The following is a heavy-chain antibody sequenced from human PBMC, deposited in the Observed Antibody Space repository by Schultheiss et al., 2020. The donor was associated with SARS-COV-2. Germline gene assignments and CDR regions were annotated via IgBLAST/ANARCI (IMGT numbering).Heavy chain of an antibody. V-gene: IGHV4-4*02. CDR1: GGSISSSNW. CDR3: ARGEYDILTGYPEGLFDY. Sequence: SETLSLTCAVSGGSISSSNWWSWVRQPPGKGLEWIGEIYHSGSTNYNPSLKSRVTISVDTSKNQFSLKLSSVTAADTAVYYCARGEYDILTGYPEGLFDYWGQGTLVTVSS. D-gene: IGHD3-9*01. J-gene: IGHJ4*02. CDR2: IYHSGST.